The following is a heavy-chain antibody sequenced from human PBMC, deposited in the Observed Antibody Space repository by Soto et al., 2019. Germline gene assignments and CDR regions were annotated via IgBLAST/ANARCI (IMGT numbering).Heavy chain of an antibody. Sequence: NPSETLSLTCTVSGGSISRYFWGWIRQPPGKGLELIGYIYYSGSTNYHPSLKSRVTISVDTSKNQFSLKLNSVTAADTAVYFCARSLRNDLFDYWGQGTLVTVSS. D-gene: IGHD3-16*01. CDR1: GGSISRYF. CDR3: ARSLRNDLFDY. J-gene: IGHJ4*02. CDR2: IYYSGST. V-gene: IGHV4-59*01.